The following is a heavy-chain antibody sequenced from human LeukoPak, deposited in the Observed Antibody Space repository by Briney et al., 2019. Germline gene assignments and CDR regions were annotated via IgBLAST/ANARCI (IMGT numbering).Heavy chain of an antibody. CDR3: AKDSKSRYSGSYFDWFDP. Sequence: PGGSLRLSCAASGFTFSSYSVNWVRQAPGKGLEWVAVIWYDGSNKYYADSVKGRFTISRDNSKNTLYLQMNSLRAEDTAVYYCAKDSKSRYSGSYFDWFDPWGQGTLVTVSS. V-gene: IGHV3-33*06. CDR1: GFTFSSYS. CDR2: IWYDGSNK. J-gene: IGHJ5*02. D-gene: IGHD1-26*01.